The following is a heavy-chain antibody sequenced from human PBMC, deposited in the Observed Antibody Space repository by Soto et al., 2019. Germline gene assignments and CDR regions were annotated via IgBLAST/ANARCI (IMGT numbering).Heavy chain of an antibody. V-gene: IGHV3-64*02. J-gene: IGHJ2*01. CDR2: ISSNGGST. CDR1: GLPLSSSA. Sequence: EVQLVESGEGLVQPGGSLKLSGEAPGLPLSSSAMHWVRQAPGKGREYVSAISSNGGSTYYADSVKGRLTISRDNSKNTLYLQMGSLRAEDMAVYYCARERYYYDSSGYYDWYFDLWGRGTLVTVSS. CDR3: ARERYYYDSSGYYDWYFDL. D-gene: IGHD3-22*01.